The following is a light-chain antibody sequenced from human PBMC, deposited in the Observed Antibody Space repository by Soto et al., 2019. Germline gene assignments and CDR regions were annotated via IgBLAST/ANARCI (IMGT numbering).Light chain of an antibody. CDR3: QQYGSSPYT. CDR2: VAS. Sequence: EIVLTQSPGTLSSSPGDRATLSCRASQSLSSNFLAWYQQKPGQAPRLLIYVASSRASGIPDRFSGSGSGTDFTLTISRLEPEDFAVYYCQQYGSSPYTFGQGTKLEIK. J-gene: IGKJ2*01. CDR1: QSLSSNF. V-gene: IGKV3-20*01.